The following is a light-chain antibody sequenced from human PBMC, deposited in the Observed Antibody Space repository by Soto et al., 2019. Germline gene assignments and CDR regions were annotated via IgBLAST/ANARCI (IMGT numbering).Light chain of an antibody. J-gene: IGLJ2*01. CDR2: DTS. CDR1: TGAVTSGHY. CDR3: LLYCSGVRE. Sequence: QAVVTQEPSLTVSPGGTVILTCASSTGAVTSGHYPFWFQQKPGQAPRTLIYDTSNKHSWTPVRFSGSLLGGKAALTLSGAQPEDEAEYYCLLYCSGVREFGGGTKLTVL. V-gene: IGLV7-46*01.